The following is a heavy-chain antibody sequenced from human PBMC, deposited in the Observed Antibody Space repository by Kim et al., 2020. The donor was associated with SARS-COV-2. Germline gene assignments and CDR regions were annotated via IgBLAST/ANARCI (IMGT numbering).Heavy chain of an antibody. CDR1: GFTFSSYW. J-gene: IGHJ6*02. CDR2: IKQDGSEK. V-gene: IGHV3-7*01. Sequence: GGSLRLSCAASGFTFSSYWMSWVRQAPGKGLEWVANIKQDGSEKYYVDSVKGRFTISRDNAKNSLYLQMNSLRAEDTAVYYCARDGYGDDNYYYYGMDVWGQGPAVTVSS. CDR3: ARDGYGDDNYYYYGMDV. D-gene: IGHD4-17*01.